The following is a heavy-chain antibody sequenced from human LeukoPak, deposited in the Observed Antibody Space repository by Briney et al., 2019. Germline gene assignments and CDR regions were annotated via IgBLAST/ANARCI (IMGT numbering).Heavy chain of an antibody. V-gene: IGHV4-38-2*02. D-gene: IGHD4-11*01. Sequence: PSETLSLTCTVSGYSISNGYNWGWVRQPPGKGLEYIGSISHIGSTYYNPSLESRVTISLDTSNNQFSLELSSVTAADTAVYYCARTYINFSNYFDPWGQGSLVTVSP. CDR3: ARTYINFSNYFDP. CDR1: GYSISNGYN. J-gene: IGHJ5*02. CDR2: ISHIGST.